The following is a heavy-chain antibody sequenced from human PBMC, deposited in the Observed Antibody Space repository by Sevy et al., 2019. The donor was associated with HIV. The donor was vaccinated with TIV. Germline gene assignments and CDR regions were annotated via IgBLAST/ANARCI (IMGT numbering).Heavy chain of an antibody. Sequence: ASVKVSCKASGYTFSDNDMHWVRQAPGQGLEWVGRINPRTGDTKYAQKFQGRVTVTRDTSISTAYMELSRLTSDDTAIYYCAKDKLLDAFDIWGQRTRVTVS. CDR1: GYTFSDND. CDR3: AKDKLLDAFDI. V-gene: IGHV1-2*06. J-gene: IGHJ3*02. CDR2: INPRTGDT. D-gene: IGHD2-15*01.